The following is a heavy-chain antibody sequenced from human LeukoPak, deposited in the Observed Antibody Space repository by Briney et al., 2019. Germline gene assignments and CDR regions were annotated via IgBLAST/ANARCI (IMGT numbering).Heavy chain of an antibody. D-gene: IGHD1-1*01. Sequence: ASVKVSCKASGGTFSSYAISGVRQAPGQGLEWMGRIIPILGIANYAQKFQGRVTITADKSTSTAYMELSSLRSEDTAVYYCARWGTTGTTGAFDYWGQGTLVTVSS. V-gene: IGHV1-69*04. CDR1: GGTFSSYA. J-gene: IGHJ4*02. CDR3: ARWGTTGTTGAFDY. CDR2: IIPILGIA.